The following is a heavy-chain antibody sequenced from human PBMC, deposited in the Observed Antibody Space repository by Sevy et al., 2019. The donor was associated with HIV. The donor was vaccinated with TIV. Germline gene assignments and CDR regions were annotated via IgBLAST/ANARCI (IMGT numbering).Heavy chain of an antibody. D-gene: IGHD2-8*02. J-gene: IGHJ3*02. CDR1: GFTFSNHA. V-gene: IGHV3-30*02. CDR2: IRYDGSNE. CDR3: AKDRKVLLVVYAIPFDVFDI. Sequence: GGSLRLSCAASGFTFSNHAMHWVRQAPCKGLEWVAFIRYDGSNEYYADSVKGRFTISRDNSKNTLYLQMNSLRPEDTAVYYCAKDRKVLLVVYAIPFDVFDIWGQGTMVTVSS.